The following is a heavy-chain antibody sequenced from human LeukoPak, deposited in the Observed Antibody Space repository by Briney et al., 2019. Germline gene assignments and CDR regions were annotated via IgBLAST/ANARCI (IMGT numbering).Heavy chain of an antibody. Sequence: PSETLSLTCTVSGGSISSSSYYWGWIRQPPGKGLEWIGEINHSGTTNYNPSLKSRVTISVDTSKNQFFLKLNSVTAADTAVYYCARRVAAAWGPTPFDIWGQGTMVTVSS. V-gene: IGHV4-39*07. D-gene: IGHD6-13*01. CDR2: INHSGTT. J-gene: IGHJ3*02. CDR1: GGSISSSSYY. CDR3: ARRVAAAWGPTPFDI.